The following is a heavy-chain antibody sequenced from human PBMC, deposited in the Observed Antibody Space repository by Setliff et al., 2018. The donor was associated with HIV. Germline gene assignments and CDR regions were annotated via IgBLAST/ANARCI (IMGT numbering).Heavy chain of an antibody. CDR2: ITSSGSVK. Sequence: PGGSLRLSCAASGFSFSSHDMNWVRQAPGKGLEWISYITSSGSVKYYAPSVKGRFTISRDNAGKSLYLQMNSLKVEDTAVYYCTAGHYGPNPWGQGTPVTVS. V-gene: IGHV3-48*03. D-gene: IGHD3-10*01. CDR1: GFSFSSHD. CDR3: TAGHYGPNP. J-gene: IGHJ5*02.